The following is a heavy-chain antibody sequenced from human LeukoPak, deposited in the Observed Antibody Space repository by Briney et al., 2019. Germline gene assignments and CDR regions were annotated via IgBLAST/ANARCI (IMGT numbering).Heavy chain of an antibody. Sequence: SETLSLTCAVYGGSFSGYYWSWIRQPPGKGLEWIGEINHSGSTNYNPSLKSRVTISVDTSKNQFSLKPSSVTAADTAVYYCARALGGGNSEDAFDIWGQGTMVTVSS. CDR1: GGSFSGYY. CDR2: INHSGST. J-gene: IGHJ3*02. V-gene: IGHV4-34*01. D-gene: IGHD4-23*01. CDR3: ARALGGGNSEDAFDI.